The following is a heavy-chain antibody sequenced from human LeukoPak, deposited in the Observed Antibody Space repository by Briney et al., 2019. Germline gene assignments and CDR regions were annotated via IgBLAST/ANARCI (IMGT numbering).Heavy chain of an antibody. J-gene: IGHJ4*02. Sequence: SQTLSLTCAVSGGSISRGGCSWRWFRQPPGKGLEWIGYILHSGSTYYNPSLKSRVPISVRRSKNQFSLKLSSFDGSDQAVDYRARGLQQYDILTGYFPPSYYFDYCGQGTLVTVSS. V-gene: IGHV4-30-2*01. CDR1: GGSISRGGCS. D-gene: IGHD3-9*01. CDR2: ILHSGST. CDR3: ARGLQQYDILTGYFPPSYYFDY.